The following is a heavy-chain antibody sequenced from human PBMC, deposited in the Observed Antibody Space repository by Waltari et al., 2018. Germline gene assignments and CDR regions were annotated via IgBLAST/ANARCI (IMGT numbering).Heavy chain of an antibody. Sequence: QVQLQQWGAGLLTPSETLSLTCAVYGGSFRGYYWSWIRQPPGKGLEWIGEINHSGSTNYNPSLKSRVTISVDTSKNQFSLKLSSVTAADTAVYYCASGRVRWAYYYYYGMDVWGQGTTVTVSS. CDR1: GGSFRGYY. CDR2: INHSGST. J-gene: IGHJ6*02. V-gene: IGHV4-34*01. D-gene: IGHD4-17*01. CDR3: ASGRVRWAYYYYYGMDV.